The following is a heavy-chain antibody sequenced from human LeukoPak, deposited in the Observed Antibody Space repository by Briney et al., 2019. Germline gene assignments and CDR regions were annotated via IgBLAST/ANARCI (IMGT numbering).Heavy chain of an antibody. CDR1: GGSFSGYH. D-gene: IGHD3-22*01. J-gene: IGHJ4*02. V-gene: IGHV4-34*01. CDR3: ARRAYYYDSSGYW. Sequence: PSETLSLTCAVYGGSFSGYHWSWIRQPPGKGLEWIGEINHSGSTNYNPSLKSRVTISVDTSKNQFSLKLSSVTAADTAVYYCARRAYYYDSSGYWWGQGTLVTVSS. CDR2: INHSGST.